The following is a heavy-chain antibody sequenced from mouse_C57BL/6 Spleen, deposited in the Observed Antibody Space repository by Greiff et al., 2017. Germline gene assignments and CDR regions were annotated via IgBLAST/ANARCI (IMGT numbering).Heavy chain of an antibody. D-gene: IGHD1-1*01. J-gene: IGHJ2*01. CDR1: GYTFTSYW. CDR2: IDPSDSYT. Sequence: QVQLQQPGAELVKPGASVKLSCKASGYTFTSYWMQWVKQRPGPGLEWIGEIDPSDSYTNYNQKFKGKATLTVDTSSSTAYMQLSSLTSEDSAVYYCARRRTTVVDYWGQGTTLTVSS. V-gene: IGHV1-50*01. CDR3: ARRRTTVVDY.